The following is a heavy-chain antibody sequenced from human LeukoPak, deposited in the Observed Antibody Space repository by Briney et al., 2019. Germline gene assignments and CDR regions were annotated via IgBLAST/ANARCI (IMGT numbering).Heavy chain of an antibody. CDR1: GFTFSSYA. Sequence: GGSLRLSCAASGFTFSSYAMSWVRQAPGKGLEWVSAISGSGGSTYYADSVKGRFTISRDNSKNTLYLQMNSLRVDDTAVYYCAKGQPSGSYYNYFDYWGQGTPVTVSS. D-gene: IGHD1-26*01. J-gene: IGHJ4*02. CDR2: ISGSGGST. CDR3: AKGQPSGSYYNYFDY. V-gene: IGHV3-23*01.